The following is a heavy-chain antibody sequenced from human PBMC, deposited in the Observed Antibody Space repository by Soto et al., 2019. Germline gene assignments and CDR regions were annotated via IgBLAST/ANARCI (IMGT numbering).Heavy chain of an antibody. D-gene: IGHD3-3*01. V-gene: IGHV1-18*01. CDR2: ISAYNGNT. J-gene: IGHJ4*02. CDR1: GYTFTSYG. CDR3: ITYCDFGSGHYPH. Sequence: GASVKVSCKASGYTFTSYGISWVRQAPGQGLEWMGWISAYNGNTNYAQKLQGRVSMTTDTSTSTAYVELRSLRSDDTAMYYCITYCDFGSGHYPHWGQGILVTVSS.